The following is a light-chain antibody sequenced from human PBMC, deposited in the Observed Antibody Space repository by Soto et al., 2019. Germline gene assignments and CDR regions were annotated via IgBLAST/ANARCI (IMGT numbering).Light chain of an antibody. CDR1: SSNIGAGYD. CDR2: GNS. CDR3: QSYESSLSPPGVV. J-gene: IGLJ2*01. Sequence: QSVLTQPPSVSGAPGQRVTISCTGSSSNIGAGYDVHWYQQLPGTAPKLLIYGNSNRPSGVPDRFSGSKSGTSASLAITGLQAEDEADYYCQSYESSLSPPGVVFGGGTQLTVL. V-gene: IGLV1-40*01.